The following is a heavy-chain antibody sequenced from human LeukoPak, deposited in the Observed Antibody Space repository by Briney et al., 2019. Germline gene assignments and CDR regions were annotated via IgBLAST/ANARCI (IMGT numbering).Heavy chain of an antibody. J-gene: IGHJ4*02. V-gene: IGHV4-59*01. CDR2: IYKTGST. Sequence: SETLSLTCTVSGASITNYYWNWIRQPPGKGLEWIGFIYKTGSTNYNPSLRSRVSISLDTSKSQFSLKLNSVTAADTAVYYCARQAWELQVAYFDYWGQGTLVTVSS. CDR1: GASITNYY. CDR3: ARQAWELQVAYFDY. D-gene: IGHD1-26*01.